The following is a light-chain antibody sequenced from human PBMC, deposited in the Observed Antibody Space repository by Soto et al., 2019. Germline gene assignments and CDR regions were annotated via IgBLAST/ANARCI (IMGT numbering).Light chain of an antibody. J-gene: IGLJ1*01. CDR2: EVT. CDR3: SSYTITSSPV. V-gene: IGLV2-14*01. CDR1: SSDVGGYDF. Sequence: QSALTQPASVSGSPGQSITISCTGTSSDVGGYDFVSWYRQYPGQAPKILIYEVTHRPSGVPDRFSGSKSGNTASLPISGRQADDEADYYCSSYTITSSPVFGPGTKVTVL.